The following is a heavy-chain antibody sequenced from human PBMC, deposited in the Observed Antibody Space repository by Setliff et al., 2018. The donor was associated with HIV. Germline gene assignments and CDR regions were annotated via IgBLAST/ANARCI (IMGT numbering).Heavy chain of an antibody. CDR2: INTNTGNP. CDR1: GYTFTSYA. D-gene: IGHD3-10*01. CDR3: ARDCVGYYYGSGSYYTYAFDI. J-gene: IGHJ3*02. V-gene: IGHV7-4-1*02. Sequence: GASVKVSCKASGYTFTSYAMNWVRQAPGQGLEWMGWINTNTGNPTYAQGFTGRFVFSFDTPVSPAYLQISSLKAEDTAVYYCARDCVGYYYGSGSYYTYAFDIWGQGKMVTVSS.